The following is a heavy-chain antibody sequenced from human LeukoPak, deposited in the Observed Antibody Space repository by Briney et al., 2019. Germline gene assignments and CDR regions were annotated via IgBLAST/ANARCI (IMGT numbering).Heavy chain of an antibody. J-gene: IGHJ6*03. CDR1: GFTFSNAW. CDR2: IKSKTDGETT. D-gene: IGHD5-18*01. Sequence: PGGSLRLSCAASGFTFSNAWMSWVRQAPGRGLEWVGRIKSKTDGETTDYAAPVKGRFTISRDDSKNTLYVQMDSLKTEDTAVYYCTTDYGGYSYGYYYYYMDVWGKGTTVTVSS. V-gene: IGHV3-15*01. CDR3: TTDYGGYSYGYYYYYMDV.